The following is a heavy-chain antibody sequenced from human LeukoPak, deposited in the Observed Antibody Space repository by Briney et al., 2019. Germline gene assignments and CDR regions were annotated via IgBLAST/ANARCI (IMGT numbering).Heavy chain of an antibody. CDR1: GGSISSGSYY. V-gene: IGHV4-61*02. CDR3: ARDGSYRGGRWFDP. CDR2: IYTSGST. J-gene: IGHJ5*02. Sequence: SETLSLTCTVSGGSISSGSYYWSWIRQPAGTGLEWIGRIYTSGSTNYNPSLKSRVTISVDTSKNQFSLKLSSVTAADTAVYYCARDGSYRGGRWFDPWGQGTLVTVSS. D-gene: IGHD1-26*01.